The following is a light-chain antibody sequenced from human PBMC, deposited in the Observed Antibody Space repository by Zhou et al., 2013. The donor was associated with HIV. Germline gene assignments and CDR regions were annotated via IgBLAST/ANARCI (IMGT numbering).Light chain of an antibody. CDR1: QSISNY. Sequence: DIQVTQSPSSLSASVGDRVTITCRTSQSISNYLNWYQEKPGKAPKLMIFDTSKLEEGVPSRFRGSGSGTSFTFTITSLQPEDTGTYFCQQYHDLPITFGGGTKVDIK. V-gene: IGKV1-33*01. CDR3: QQYHDLPIT. J-gene: IGKJ4*01. CDR2: DTS.